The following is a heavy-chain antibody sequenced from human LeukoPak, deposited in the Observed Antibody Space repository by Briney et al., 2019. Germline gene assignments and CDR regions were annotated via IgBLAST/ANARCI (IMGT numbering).Heavy chain of an antibody. CDR2: IHTSGST. J-gene: IGHJ4*02. Sequence: SETLSLTCTVSGGSINAYYWTWIRQPAGEGLEWIGRIHTSGSTYYNPSLKGRALMTLDKPNNQFSLELKSLTAVDTAVYYCARYDSTWDNFDYWGQGTLVTVSS. D-gene: IGHD3-22*01. CDR1: GGSINAYY. V-gene: IGHV4-4*07. CDR3: ARYDSTWDNFDY.